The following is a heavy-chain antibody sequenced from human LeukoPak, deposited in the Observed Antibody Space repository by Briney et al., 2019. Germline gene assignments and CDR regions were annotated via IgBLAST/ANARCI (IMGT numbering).Heavy chain of an antibody. Sequence: PGGSLRLSCAASGFTFSSYTMNWVRQAPGKGLEWVSFISTSSSYIYYADSVKGRFTISRDNSRNTLYVQMNSLRAEDTAVYYCAKASRRLCSSSSCYTLDSWGQGTLVTVSS. D-gene: IGHD2-2*02. CDR2: ISTSSSYI. CDR1: GFTFSSYT. V-gene: IGHV3-21*04. CDR3: AKASRRLCSSSSCYTLDS. J-gene: IGHJ4*02.